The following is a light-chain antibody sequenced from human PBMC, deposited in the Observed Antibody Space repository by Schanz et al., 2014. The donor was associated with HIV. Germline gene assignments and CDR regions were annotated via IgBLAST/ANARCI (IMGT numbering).Light chain of an antibody. V-gene: IGLV1-44*01. CDR2: NNN. CDR1: SSNIGPNT. Sequence: QLVLTQPPSASGTPGQRVTISCSGSSSNIGPNTVNWYQQLPGTAPKLLIYNNNERPSGVPDRYSGSKSGTSASLAISGLQSEDEADYYCQSYDSSLSGLYVFGTGTKLTVL. CDR3: QSYDSSLSGLYV. J-gene: IGLJ1*01.